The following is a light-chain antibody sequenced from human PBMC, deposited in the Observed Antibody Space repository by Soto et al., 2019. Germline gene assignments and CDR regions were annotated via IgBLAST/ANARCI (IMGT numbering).Light chain of an antibody. V-gene: IGLV2-14*01. CDR2: DVS. CDR1: SSDVGGYNY. Sequence: QSALTQPASVSGSPGQSITISCTGTSSDVGGYNYVSWYQQHPGKAPKLMIFDVSNRPSGVSNRFSGSKSGNTASLTISRLQAEDEAAYYCTSYTSSSTLVFGGGTKVTVL. CDR3: TSYTSSSTLV. J-gene: IGLJ2*01.